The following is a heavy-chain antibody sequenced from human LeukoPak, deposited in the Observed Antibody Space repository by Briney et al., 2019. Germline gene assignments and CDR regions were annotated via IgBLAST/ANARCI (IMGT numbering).Heavy chain of an antibody. CDR3: ARVTMIVVVDAFDI. CDR2: IKQVGSEK. D-gene: IGHD3-22*01. Sequence: GGSLRLSCAASGFTFSSYWMSWVRQAPGKGLEWVANIKQVGSEKYYVDSVEGRFTISRDNAKNSLYLQMNSLRAEDTAVYYCARVTMIVVVDAFDIWGQGTMVTVSS. CDR1: GFTFSSYW. J-gene: IGHJ3*02. V-gene: IGHV3-7*01.